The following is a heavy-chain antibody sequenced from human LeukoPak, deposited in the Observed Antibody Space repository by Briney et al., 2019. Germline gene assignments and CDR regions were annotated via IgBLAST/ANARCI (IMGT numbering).Heavy chain of an antibody. CDR3: ARSRGYNYGYWGYFDY. V-gene: IGHV3-30*04. Sequence: GGSLRLSCAASGFSFSTYAMHWVRQAPGKGLEWVAVISLDGRNEYYADSVKGRFTISRDNSKNTLYLQMNSLRAEDTTVYYCARSRGYNYGYWGYFDYWGQGALVTVSS. CDR2: ISLDGRNE. D-gene: IGHD5-18*01. CDR1: GFSFSTYA. J-gene: IGHJ4*02.